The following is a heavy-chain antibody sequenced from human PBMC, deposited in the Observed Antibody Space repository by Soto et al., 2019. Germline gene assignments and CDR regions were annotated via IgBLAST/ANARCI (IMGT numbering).Heavy chain of an antibody. Sequence: QVQLVQSGAEVKKPGSSVKVSCKASGGTFSSYAISWVRQAPGQGLEWMGGIIPIFGTANYAQKFQGRVTITADESTSTAYMELSRLRSEDTAVYYCARDRRGIAVAVTRRPYYYGMDVWGQGTTVTVSS. CDR1: GGTFSSYA. CDR2: IIPIFGTA. D-gene: IGHD6-19*01. J-gene: IGHJ6*02. CDR3: ARDRRGIAVAVTRRPYYYGMDV. V-gene: IGHV1-69*01.